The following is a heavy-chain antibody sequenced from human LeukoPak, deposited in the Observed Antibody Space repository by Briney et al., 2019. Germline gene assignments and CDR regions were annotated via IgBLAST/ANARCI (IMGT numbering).Heavy chain of an antibody. J-gene: IGHJ4*02. CDR3: VREEGIDGSGYYYVLGY. CDR2: IKQDGSEE. Sequence: GGSLRLSCAASGFTFSSYWMSWVRQAPGKGLEWVANIKQDGSEEYYVDSVKGRFTISRDNAKNSLYLQMNSLRAEDTAVYYCVREEGIDGSGYYYVLGYWGQGTLVTVSS. D-gene: IGHD3-22*01. CDR1: GFTFSSYW. V-gene: IGHV3-7*01.